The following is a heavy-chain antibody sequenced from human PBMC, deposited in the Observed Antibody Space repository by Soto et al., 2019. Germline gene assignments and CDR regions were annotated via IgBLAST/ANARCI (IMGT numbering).Heavy chain of an antibody. CDR1: GGSFSGYY. Sequence: QVQLQQWGAGLLKPSETLSLTCAVYGGSFSGYYWSWIRQPPGKGLEWIGEINHSGSTNYNPSLXXRXXRSVDTSKNQFSRKRSSVTAADTAVYYCAGVTGRYSYGMDVWGQGTTVTVSS. V-gene: IGHV4-34*01. J-gene: IGHJ6*02. CDR3: AGVTGRYSYGMDV. CDR2: INHSGST.